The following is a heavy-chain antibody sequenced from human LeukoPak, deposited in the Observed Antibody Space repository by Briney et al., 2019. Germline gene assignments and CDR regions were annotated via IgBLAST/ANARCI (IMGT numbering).Heavy chain of an antibody. J-gene: IGHJ5*02. CDR2: INHSGST. Sequence: SETLSLTCAVYGGSFSGYYWSWIRQPPGKGLEWIGEINHSGSTNYNPSLKSRVTISVDTSKNQFSLKLSSVTAADTAVYYCARGALYDILTGYNPHQYNWFDPWGQGTLVTVSS. V-gene: IGHV4-34*01. D-gene: IGHD3-9*01. CDR1: GGSFSGYY. CDR3: ARGALYDILTGYNPHQYNWFDP.